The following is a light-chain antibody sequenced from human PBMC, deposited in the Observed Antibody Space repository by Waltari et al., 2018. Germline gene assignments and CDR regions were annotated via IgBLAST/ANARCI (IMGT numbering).Light chain of an antibody. V-gene: IGLV1-47*01. J-gene: IGLJ3*02. CDR3: AAWDDSLRGWV. CDR1: SSNIGSNY. Sequence: QSVLTQPPSASGTPGQRLTISCSGSSSNIGSNYIYWYQQLPGTAPNLLINRNNRRPQGVPERFSGSKAGTSSSLAISGLRSGDEADYYCAAWDDSLRGWVFGGGTKLTVL. CDR2: RNN.